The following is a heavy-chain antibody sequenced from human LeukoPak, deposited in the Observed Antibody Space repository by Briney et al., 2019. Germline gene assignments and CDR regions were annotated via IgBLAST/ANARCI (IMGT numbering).Heavy chain of an antibody. Sequence: SETLSLTCTVSGGSISSSSYYRGWIRQPPGKGLEWLGSIYHSGSTFYNPSLKRRVTKSVDTSKNQISLKLSSVTAADTAVYYCARHCRNYYDSSGYYPGAFDIWGQGTMVTVSS. D-gene: IGHD3-22*01. CDR2: IYHSGST. V-gene: IGHV4-39*01. CDR3: ARHCRNYYDSSGYYPGAFDI. J-gene: IGHJ3*02. CDR1: GGSISSSSYY.